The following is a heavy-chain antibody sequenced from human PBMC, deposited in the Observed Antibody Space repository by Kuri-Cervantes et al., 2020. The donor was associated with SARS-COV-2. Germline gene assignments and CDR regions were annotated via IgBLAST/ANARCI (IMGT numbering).Heavy chain of an antibody. CDR1: GYTFTSDY. V-gene: IGHV1-46*03. CDR2: INPSGGST. D-gene: IGHD2-2*01. Sequence: ASVKVSCKASGYTFTSDYMRWVRQAPGQGLEWMGIINPSGGSTSYAQKFQGRVTMTRDTSTSTVYIELRSLRSGDTAVYYCARVVTAAINGMDVWGQGTTVTVSS. J-gene: IGHJ6*02. CDR3: ARVVTAAINGMDV.